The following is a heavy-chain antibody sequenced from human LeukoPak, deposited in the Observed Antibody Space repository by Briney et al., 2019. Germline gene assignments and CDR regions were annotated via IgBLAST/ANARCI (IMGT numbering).Heavy chain of an antibody. D-gene: IGHD2-15*01. V-gene: IGHV1-58*02. CDR2: IVVGSGNT. Sequence: GASVKVSCKASGFTFTSSAMQWVRQARGQRLEWIGWIVVGSGNTNYAQKFQGRVTMTRDMSTSTVYMELSSLRSEDTAVYYCAREEVDYCSGGSCHPNWFDPWGQGTLVTVSS. CDR1: GFTFTSSA. J-gene: IGHJ5*02. CDR3: AREEVDYCSGGSCHPNWFDP.